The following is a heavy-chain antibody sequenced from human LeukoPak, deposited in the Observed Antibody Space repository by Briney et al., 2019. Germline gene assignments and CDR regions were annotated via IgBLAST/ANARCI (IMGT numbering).Heavy chain of an antibody. V-gene: IGHV4-59*01. J-gene: IGHJ2*01. CDR1: GGSISSYY. Sequence: SETLSLTCTVSGGSISSYYWSWIRQPPGKGLEWIGYIYYSGSTNYNPSLKSRVTISVDTSKNQFSLKLSSVTAADTAVYYCARDEGRGYFDLWGRGTLVTVSS. CDR2: IYYSGST. CDR3: ARDEGRGYFDL.